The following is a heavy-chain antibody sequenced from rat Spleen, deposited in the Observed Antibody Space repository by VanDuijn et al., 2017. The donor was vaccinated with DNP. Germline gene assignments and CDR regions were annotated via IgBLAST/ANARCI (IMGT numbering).Heavy chain of an antibody. CDR2: IWGDGNT. V-gene: IGHV2-32*01. CDR3: ARTKWGFGVGVMDA. Sequence: QVQLKESGPGLVKPSETLSLTCTVSGFSLTSYRLIWVRQPPGKGWEWKGVIWGDGNTAYNSALKSRLSISRDTSKSQVFLKMNSLQTEDTATYYCARTKWGFGVGVMDAWGQGASVTVSS. J-gene: IGHJ4*01. CDR1: GFSLTSYR. D-gene: IGHD4-3*01.